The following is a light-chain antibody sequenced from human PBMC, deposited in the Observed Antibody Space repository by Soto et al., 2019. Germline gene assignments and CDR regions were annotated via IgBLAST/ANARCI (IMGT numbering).Light chain of an antibody. Sequence: EIVLTQSPGTLSLSPGERATLSCRASQSVSSSYLAWYQQKPGQAPRLLIYGAFNRATGIPDRFSGSGSGTDFTLTFSRLEPEDFAVYYCQQYGDSPATFRPGTNVDIK. CDR2: GAF. CDR1: QSVSSSY. V-gene: IGKV3-20*01. J-gene: IGKJ3*01. CDR3: QQYGDSPAT.